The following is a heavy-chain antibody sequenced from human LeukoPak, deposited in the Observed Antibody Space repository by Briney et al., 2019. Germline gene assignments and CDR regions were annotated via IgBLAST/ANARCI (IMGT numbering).Heavy chain of an antibody. CDR2: IYYSGST. D-gene: IGHD2-2*01. V-gene: IGHV4-59*01. CDR3: ARALVVPAPYFDY. Sequence: SETLSLTCTVSGGSISSYYWSWIRQPPGKGLEWIGYIYYSGSTNYNPSLKSRVTISVDTSKNQFSLKLSSVTAADTAVYYCARALVVPAPYFDYWGQGTLVTVSS. CDR1: GGSISSYY. J-gene: IGHJ4*02.